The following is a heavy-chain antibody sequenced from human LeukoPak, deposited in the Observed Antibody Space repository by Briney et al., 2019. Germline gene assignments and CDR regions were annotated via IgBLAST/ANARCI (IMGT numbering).Heavy chain of an antibody. CDR1: GFTVSSNY. CDR3: AKDPMVRGPLDY. CDR2: IYSGGST. D-gene: IGHD3-10*01. Sequence: GGSLRLSCAASGFTVSSNYMSWVRQAPGKGLEWVSVIYSGGSTYYADSVKGRFTISRDNSKNTLYLQMNSLRAEDTAVYYCAKDPMVRGPLDYWGQGALVTVSS. J-gene: IGHJ4*02. V-gene: IGHV3-66*01.